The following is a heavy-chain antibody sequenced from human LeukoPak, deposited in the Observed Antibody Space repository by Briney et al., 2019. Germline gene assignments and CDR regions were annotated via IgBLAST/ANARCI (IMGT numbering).Heavy chain of an antibody. Sequence: GGSLRLSCAASGFTFSTYWMAWVRQAPGKGLEWVANIKGDESARHQADSVKGRFTISRDNAQNSVYLQMSSLRGEDTAVYYCARDVGGSLDYWGQGTLVIVPS. CDR3: ARDVGGSLDY. CDR2: IKGDESAR. V-gene: IGHV3-7*01. CDR1: GFTFSTYW. J-gene: IGHJ4*02. D-gene: IGHD1-26*01.